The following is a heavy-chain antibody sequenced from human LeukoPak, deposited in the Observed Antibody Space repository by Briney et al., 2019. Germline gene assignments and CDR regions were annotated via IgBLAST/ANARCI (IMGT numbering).Heavy chain of an antibody. V-gene: IGHV3-66*04. CDR3: ARPEAGSGSPFLAY. Sequence: GGSLRLSCAASGFTASSNHMSWVRQAPGKGLEWVSLIYSGGSTYYADSVKGRFTISRDNSKTTLYLQMDSLRAEDTAVYYCARPEAGSGSPFLAYWGQGTLVTVSS. D-gene: IGHD3-10*01. CDR2: IYSGGST. J-gene: IGHJ4*02. CDR1: GFTASSNH.